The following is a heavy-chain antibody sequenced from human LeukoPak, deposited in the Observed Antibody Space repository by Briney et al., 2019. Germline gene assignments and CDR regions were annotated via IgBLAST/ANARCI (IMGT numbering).Heavy chain of an antibody. Sequence: GGSLRLSCAASGFTFDDYGIHWVRQAPGKGLEWVSGISWNSGSIGYADSVKGRFTISRDNAKNSLYLQTNSLRAEDTALYYCAKDIDYYDSSGAFDPWGQGTLVTVSS. D-gene: IGHD3-22*01. CDR3: AKDIDYYDSSGAFDP. V-gene: IGHV3-9*01. CDR1: GFTFDDYG. J-gene: IGHJ5*02. CDR2: ISWNSGSI.